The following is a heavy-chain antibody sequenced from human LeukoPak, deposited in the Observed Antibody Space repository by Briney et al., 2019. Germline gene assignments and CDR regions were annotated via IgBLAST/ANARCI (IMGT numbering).Heavy chain of an antibody. V-gene: IGHV3-30*18. J-gene: IGHJ4*02. CDR1: GFTFSSYG. D-gene: IGHD5-12*01. CDR3: AKGSNRGVATIDY. Sequence: PGRSLRRSCAASGFTFSSYGMHWVRQAPAKGLDRVAVISYDGSNKYYADSVKGRFTISRDNSKNTLFLQMNSLRAEDTAVYYCAKGSNRGVATIDYWGQGTLVTVSS. CDR2: ISYDGSNK.